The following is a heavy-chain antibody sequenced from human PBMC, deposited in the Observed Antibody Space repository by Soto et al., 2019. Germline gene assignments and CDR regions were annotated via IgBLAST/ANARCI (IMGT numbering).Heavy chain of an antibody. CDR2: MNPNSGNT. J-gene: IGHJ6*03. CDR3: ARSLSMIWGSYRFPYYYYIDV. D-gene: IGHD3-16*02. CDR1: GYTFTSYD. Sequence: ASVKVSCKASGYTFTSYDINWVRQATGQGLEWMGWMNPNSGNTGYAQKFQGRVTMTRNTSISTAYMELSSLRSEDTAVYYCARSLSMIWGSYRFPYYYYIDVWGKGTTVTVSS. V-gene: IGHV1-8*01.